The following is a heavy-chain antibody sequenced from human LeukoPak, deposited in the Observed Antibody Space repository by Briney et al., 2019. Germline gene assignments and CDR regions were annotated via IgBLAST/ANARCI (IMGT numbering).Heavy chain of an antibody. CDR3: ATGLHSCGY. Sequence: GGSLRLSCAASGFTFSSYAMSWVRQAPGKGLEWLANIKRDGSGEYYVDSVKGRFTISRDNAKNSLYLEMNSLRAEDTAVYYCATGLHSCGYWGQGTLVTVSS. J-gene: IGHJ4*02. CDR2: IKRDGSGE. V-gene: IGHV3-7*01. CDR1: GFTFSSYA. D-gene: IGHD4-11*01.